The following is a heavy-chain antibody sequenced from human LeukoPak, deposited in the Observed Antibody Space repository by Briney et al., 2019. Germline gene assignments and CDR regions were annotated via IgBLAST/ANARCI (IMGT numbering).Heavy chain of an antibody. V-gene: IGHV3-21*01. D-gene: IGHD6-19*01. Sequence: GGSLRLSCAASGFTFSSYSMNWVRQAPGKGLEWVSSISSSRSYIYYADSVKGRFTISRDNAKNSLYLQMNSLRAEDTAVYYCAREMVAGFDYWGQGTLVTVSS. CDR3: AREMVAGFDY. J-gene: IGHJ4*02. CDR1: GFTFSSYS. CDR2: ISSSRSYI.